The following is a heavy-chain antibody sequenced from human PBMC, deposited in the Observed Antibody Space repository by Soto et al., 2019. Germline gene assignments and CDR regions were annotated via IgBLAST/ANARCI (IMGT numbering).Heavy chain of an antibody. CDR3: ASGDVVIVPAGVRNAFDV. V-gene: IGHV3-74*01. CDR2: INTDGSST. Sequence: GGSLRLSCAAYGFTFSNYWMHWVRQVPGKGLVWVSRINTDGSSTNYADSVKGRFTISRDNAKNTLYLQMNSLRAEDTAVYYCASGDVVIVPAGVRNAFDVWGQGTMVTVSS. CDR1: GFTFSNYW. D-gene: IGHD2-2*01. J-gene: IGHJ3*01.